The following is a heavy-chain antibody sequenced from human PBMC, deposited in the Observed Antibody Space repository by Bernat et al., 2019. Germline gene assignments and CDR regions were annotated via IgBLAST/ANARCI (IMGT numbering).Heavy chain of an antibody. CDR1: GGSISSSSYY. CDR3: ARLEYYDFWSGPGYFDY. V-gene: IGHV4-39*01. D-gene: IGHD3-3*01. J-gene: IGHJ4*02. CDR2: IYYSWST. Sequence: QLQLQESGPGLVKPSETLSLTCTVSGGSISSSSYYWGWIRQPPGKGLEWIGSIYYSWSTYYNPSLKSRVTISVDTSKNQFSLKLSSVTAADTAVYYCARLEYYDFWSGPGYFDYWGQGTLVTVSS.